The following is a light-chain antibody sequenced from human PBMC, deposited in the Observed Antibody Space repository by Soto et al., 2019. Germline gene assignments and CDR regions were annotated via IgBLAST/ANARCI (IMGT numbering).Light chain of an antibody. V-gene: IGKV1-39*01. J-gene: IGKJ5*01. CDR3: QHTYSIPIT. CDR1: QTITGS. CDR2: NSN. Sequence: DIQMPQSPSSLSASVGDRVTITCRASQTITGSLNWYQQRPGKAPNLLIYNSNSLQSGVPPRFSCSGSGPDFTLTISSLQPEDFATYYCQHTYSIPITFGQGTRLDIK.